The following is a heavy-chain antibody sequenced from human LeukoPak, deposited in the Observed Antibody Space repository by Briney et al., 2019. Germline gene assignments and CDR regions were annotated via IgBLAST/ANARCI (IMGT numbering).Heavy chain of an antibody. Sequence: GGSLRLSCAASGFTFSSYGMHWVRQAPGKGLEWVAVISYDGSNKYYADSVKGRFTISRDNSKNTLYLQMNSLRAEDTAVYYCARAWSGYSSFDYWGQGTLVTVSS. D-gene: IGHD3-3*01. CDR2: ISYDGSNK. J-gene: IGHJ4*02. V-gene: IGHV3-30*03. CDR3: ARAWSGYSSFDY. CDR1: GFTFSSYG.